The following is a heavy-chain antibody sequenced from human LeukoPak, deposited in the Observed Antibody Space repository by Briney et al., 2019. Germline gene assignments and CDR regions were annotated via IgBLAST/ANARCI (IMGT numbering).Heavy chain of an antibody. D-gene: IGHD2-21*02. V-gene: IGHV3-23*01. CDR1: GFTFSTYA. J-gene: IGHJ3*02. CDR2: ISGRGDST. Sequence: GGSLRLSCAASGFTFSTYAMTWVRQAPGKGLEWVSGISGRGDSTDYADSVKGRFTISRDNSKNMLFLQMHSLRAEDTAVYYCARAVVTADDAFDIWGQGTMVTVSS. CDR3: ARAVVTADDAFDI.